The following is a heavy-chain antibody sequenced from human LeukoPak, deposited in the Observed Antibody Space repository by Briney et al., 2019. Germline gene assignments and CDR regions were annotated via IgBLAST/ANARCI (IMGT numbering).Heavy chain of an antibody. CDR1: GYTFTSYY. CDR3: ARDPPAGTDNSNFDY. CDR2: INPSGGST. J-gene: IGHJ4*02. Sequence: ASVKVSCKASGYTFTSYYMHWVRQAPGQGLEWVGIINPSGGSTSYAQKFQGRVTMTRDTSTSTVYMELSSLRSEDTAVYYCARDPPAGTDNSNFDYWGQGTLVTVSS. D-gene: IGHD6-13*01. V-gene: IGHV1-46*01.